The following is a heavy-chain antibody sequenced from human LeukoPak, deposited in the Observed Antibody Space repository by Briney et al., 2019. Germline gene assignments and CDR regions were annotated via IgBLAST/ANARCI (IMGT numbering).Heavy chain of an antibody. V-gene: IGHV4-34*01. CDR2: INHSGST. Sequence: SETLSLTCAVYGGSFSGYYWSWIRQPPGKGLEWIGEINHSGSTNYNPSLKSRVTISVDTSKNQFYLKLSSVTAADTAVYYCARGSGYSSSWYGGGLNYWGQGTLVTVSS. J-gene: IGHJ4*02. CDR1: GGSFSGYY. CDR3: ARGSGYSSSWYGGGLNY. D-gene: IGHD6-13*01.